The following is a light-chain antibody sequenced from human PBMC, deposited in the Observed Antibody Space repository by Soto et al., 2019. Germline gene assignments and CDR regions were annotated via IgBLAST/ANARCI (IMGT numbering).Light chain of an antibody. V-gene: IGKV3-11*01. CDR2: DAS. J-gene: IGKJ2*01. Sequence: EIVLTQSPATLSLSPGERATLSCRASQSVSSYVAWYQQKPGQAPRLLIYDASNMATGIPARFSGSGSGTGFTLTISSLGPEDFAVYNCQQRSNCPQPYTFGQGTKLEIK. CDR3: QQRSNCPQPYT. CDR1: QSVSSY.